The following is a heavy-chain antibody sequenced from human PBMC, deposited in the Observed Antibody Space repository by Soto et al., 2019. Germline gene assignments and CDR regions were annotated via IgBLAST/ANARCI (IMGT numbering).Heavy chain of an antibody. Sequence: SETLSLICAVYGGSFRGYSWTWIRQPPGTGLEWIGEINHSGSTNYNPSLKSRVTISVDTSKNQFSLKLTSVTAADTAVYYCARDKITGLFDYWGQGTLVTVS. CDR2: INHSGST. J-gene: IGHJ4*02. V-gene: IGHV4-34*01. D-gene: IGHD2-8*02. CDR3: ARDKITGLFDY. CDR1: GGSFRGYS.